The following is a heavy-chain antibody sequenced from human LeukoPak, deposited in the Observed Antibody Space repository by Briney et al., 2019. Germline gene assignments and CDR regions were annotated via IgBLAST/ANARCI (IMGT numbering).Heavy chain of an antibody. D-gene: IGHD2-2*01. J-gene: IGHJ4*02. V-gene: IGHV3-33*01. CDR2: IWYDGSNK. CDR1: GFIFSDYG. CDR3: ARDLGTSPDY. Sequence: GGSLRLSCAASGFIFSDYGMHWVRQAPGKGLEWVAVIWYDGSNKDHADSVKGRFTISRDNSKNTLYLQTNSLRAEDTAMYYCARDLGTSPDYWGQGTLVTVSS.